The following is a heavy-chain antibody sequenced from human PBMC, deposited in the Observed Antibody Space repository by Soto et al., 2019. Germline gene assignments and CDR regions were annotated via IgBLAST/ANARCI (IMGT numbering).Heavy chain of an antibody. CDR3: ARGRYGDY. Sequence: QVHLVQSGAEVKKPGASVKVSCKASGYTFTSYGITWVRQAPGQGLEWMGWISAHNGNTDYAQKLQGRVIVTRDTSTSTAYMERRRLTSDDTAVYYCARGRYGDYWGQGALVTVSS. V-gene: IGHV1-18*01. J-gene: IGHJ4*02. D-gene: IGHD1-1*01. CDR2: ISAHNGNT. CDR1: GYTFTSYG.